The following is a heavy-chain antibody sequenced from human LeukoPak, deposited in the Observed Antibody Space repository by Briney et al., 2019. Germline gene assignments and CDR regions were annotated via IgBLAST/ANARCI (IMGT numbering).Heavy chain of an antibody. CDR3: ARDPKGDYISAFDM. D-gene: IGHD4-17*01. V-gene: IGHV3-23*01. Sequence: GGSLRLSCTASGFTFSAYAMMWVRQAPGKGPEWVSAIRGCGGSAFYADSVKGRFTISRHNSKYTLFLQMNSLRAEDTAVYYCARDPKGDYISAFDMWGPGTMVTVSS. J-gene: IGHJ3*02. CDR2: IRGCGGSA. CDR1: GFTFSAYA.